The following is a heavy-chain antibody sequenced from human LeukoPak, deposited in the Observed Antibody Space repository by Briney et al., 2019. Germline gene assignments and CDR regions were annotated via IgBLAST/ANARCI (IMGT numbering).Heavy chain of an antibody. CDR1: GYTFTSYD. CDR2: MNPNSGNT. D-gene: IGHD3-3*01. Sequence: ASVMVSCKASGYTFTSYDINWVRQATGQGLEWMGWMNPNSGNTGYAQKFQGRVTMTRNTSISTAYMELSSLRSEDTAVYYCARASYYDFWSGYFNHNYYYYGMDVWGQGTTVTVSS. CDR3: ARASYYDFWSGYFNHNYYYYGMDV. J-gene: IGHJ6*02. V-gene: IGHV1-8*01.